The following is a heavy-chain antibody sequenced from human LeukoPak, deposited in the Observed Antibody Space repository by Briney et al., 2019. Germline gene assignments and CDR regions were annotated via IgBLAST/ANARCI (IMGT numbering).Heavy chain of an antibody. CDR1: GFTFSSHA. CDR3: AKDRVPDSSSWFPPYYFDY. D-gene: IGHD6-13*01. Sequence: GGSLRLSCAASGFTFSSHAMSWDRQAPGKGLEWASAISGSGGSTYYADSVKGRFTISRDNSKSTLYLQMNSLRAEDTAVYYCAKDRVPDSSSWFPPYYFDYWGQGTLVTVSS. J-gene: IGHJ4*02. CDR2: ISGSGGST. V-gene: IGHV3-23*01.